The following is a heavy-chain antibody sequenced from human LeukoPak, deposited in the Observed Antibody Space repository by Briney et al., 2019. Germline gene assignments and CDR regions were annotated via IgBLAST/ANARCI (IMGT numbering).Heavy chain of an antibody. V-gene: IGHV3-7*01. CDR1: GFTFSSYW. D-gene: IGHD3-22*01. Sequence: GGSLRLSCAASGFTFSSYWMSWVRQAPGKGLEWVANIKQDGSEKYYVDSVKGRFTISRDNAKNSLYLQMNSLRAEDTAVYYCARDHALGYYYDSSGRCDYWGQGTLVTVSS. CDR3: ARDHALGYYYDSSGRCDY. J-gene: IGHJ4*02. CDR2: IKQDGSEK.